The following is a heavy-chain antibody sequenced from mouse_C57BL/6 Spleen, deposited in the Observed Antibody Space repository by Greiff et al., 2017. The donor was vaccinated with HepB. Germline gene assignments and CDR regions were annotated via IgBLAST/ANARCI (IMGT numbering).Heavy chain of an antibody. Sequence: VQLQQSGAELVRPGTSVKVSCKASGYAFTNYLIEWVKQRPGQGLEWIGVINPGSGGTNYNEKFKGKATLTADKSSSTAYMQLSSLTSEDSAVYFCARSSYGSRGGYWGQGTTLTVSS. J-gene: IGHJ2*01. CDR2: INPGSGGT. CDR1: GYAFTNYL. V-gene: IGHV1-54*01. CDR3: ARSSYGSRGGY. D-gene: IGHD1-1*01.